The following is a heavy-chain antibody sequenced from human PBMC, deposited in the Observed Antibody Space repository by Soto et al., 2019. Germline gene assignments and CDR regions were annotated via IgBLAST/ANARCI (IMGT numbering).Heavy chain of an antibody. D-gene: IGHD3-10*01. Sequence: SETLSLTCAVSGGSISGGGFSWSWIRQPPGKGLEWIGYILHTGGTQYNPSLKSRVSMSVDKSKNQFSLHLTSVTAADTAVYYCARLQFGEGFDYWGQGALVTV. J-gene: IGHJ4*02. CDR3: ARLQFGEGFDY. CDR1: GGSISGGGFS. CDR2: ILHTGGT. V-gene: IGHV4-30-2*01.